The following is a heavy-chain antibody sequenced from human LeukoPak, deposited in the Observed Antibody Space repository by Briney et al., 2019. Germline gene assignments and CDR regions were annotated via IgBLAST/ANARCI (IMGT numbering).Heavy chain of an antibody. Sequence: GGSLRLSCAASGFTFSSYSMNWVRQAPGKGLEWVSSISSSSSYIYYADSVKGRFTISRDNAKNSLYLQMNSLRAEDTAVYYCARNIAAAGTDDAFDIRGQGTMVTVSS. CDR3: ARNIAAAGTDDAFDI. V-gene: IGHV3-21*01. CDR1: GFTFSSYS. J-gene: IGHJ3*02. CDR2: ISSSSSYI. D-gene: IGHD6-13*01.